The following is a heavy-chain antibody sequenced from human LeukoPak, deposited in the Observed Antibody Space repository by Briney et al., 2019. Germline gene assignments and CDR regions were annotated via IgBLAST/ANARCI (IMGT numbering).Heavy chain of an antibody. Sequence: PGGSLRLSCAASGFTFSTYEMNWVRQAPGMGLEWVSYISSDGTRIYYADSVKGRFTISRDNAMNSLYLQMNSLRAEDTAVYYCARDGSGWHTYWGQGTLVTVSS. CDR3: ARDGSGWHTY. J-gene: IGHJ4*02. CDR1: GFTFSTYE. CDR2: ISSDGTRI. V-gene: IGHV3-48*03. D-gene: IGHD6-19*01.